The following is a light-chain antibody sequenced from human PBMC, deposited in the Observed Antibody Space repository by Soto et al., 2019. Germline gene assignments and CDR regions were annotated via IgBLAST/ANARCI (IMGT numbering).Light chain of an antibody. V-gene: IGLV2-14*01. CDR2: DVS. CDR3: SSYASTSTLVV. J-gene: IGLJ2*01. Sequence: QSALTQPASVSGSPGQSITISCTGTSSDVGTYNYVSWYQQHPGKAPKLIIYDVSTRPSGLSNRFSGSKSGNTASLTISGLQAEDEADCFCSSYASTSTLVVFGGGTKLTVL. CDR1: SSDVGTYNY.